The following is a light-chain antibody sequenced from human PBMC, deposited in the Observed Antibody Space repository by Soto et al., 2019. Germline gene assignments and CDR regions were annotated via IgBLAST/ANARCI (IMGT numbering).Light chain of an antibody. Sequence: QSALTQPASVSWSPGQSITISCTGTRSDVGRYNYVSWYQQHPGKAPKLLIYEVTYRPSGVSTRFSASKSGSTASLTISGIQAEDEADYYCSSYSTTSSPHVLFGGGTQLTVL. CDR1: RSDVGRYNY. CDR2: EVT. V-gene: IGLV2-14*01. J-gene: IGLJ2*01. CDR3: SSYSTTSSPHVL.